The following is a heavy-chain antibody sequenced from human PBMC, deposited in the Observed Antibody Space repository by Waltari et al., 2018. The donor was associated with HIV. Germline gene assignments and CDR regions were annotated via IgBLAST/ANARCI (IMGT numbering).Heavy chain of an antibody. J-gene: IGHJ6*02. D-gene: IGHD2-21*02. Sequence: EVQLVDSGGGVVQPGGSLRLSSVAAGFTVSRNYIIWVRQAPGKGLDWVSVIYSGGSTYYADSVKGIFTISRDNSKNTLYLQMNSLRAEDTAVYYCASIAYCGGDCYPRGMDVWGQGTTVTVSS. V-gene: IGHV3-66*01. CDR2: IYSGGST. CDR3: ASIAYCGGDCYPRGMDV. CDR1: GFTVSRNY.